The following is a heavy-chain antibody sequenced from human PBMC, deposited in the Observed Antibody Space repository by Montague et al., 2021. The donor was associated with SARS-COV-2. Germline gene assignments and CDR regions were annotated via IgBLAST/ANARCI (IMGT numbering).Heavy chain of an antibody. V-gene: IGHV4-59*01. CDR1: GGSISSYY. CDR2: IYYSGST. J-gene: IGHJ4*02. D-gene: IGHD5-24*01. CDR3: ARVFPRWLQFDPYFDY. Sequence: SETLSLTCTVPGGSISSYYWSWIRQPPGEGPEWIGYIYYSGSTNYNPSLKSRVTISVDTSKNQFSLKLNSVTAADTAVYYCARVFPRWLQFDPYFDYWGQGTLVTVSS.